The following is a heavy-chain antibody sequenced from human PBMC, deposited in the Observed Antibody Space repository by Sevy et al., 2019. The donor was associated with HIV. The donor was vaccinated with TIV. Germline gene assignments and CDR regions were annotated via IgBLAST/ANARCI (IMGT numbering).Heavy chain of an antibody. CDR2: ISSSSSYI. Sequence: GGSLRLSCAASGFTFSSYSMNWVRQAPGEGLEWVSSISSSSSYIYYADSVKGRFTISRDNAKNSLYLQMNSLRAEDTAVYYCAREVPWFGELLSVYYYYGMDVWGQGTTVTVSS. CDR3: AREVPWFGELLSVYYYYGMDV. D-gene: IGHD3-10*01. CDR1: GFTFSSYS. J-gene: IGHJ6*02. V-gene: IGHV3-21*01.